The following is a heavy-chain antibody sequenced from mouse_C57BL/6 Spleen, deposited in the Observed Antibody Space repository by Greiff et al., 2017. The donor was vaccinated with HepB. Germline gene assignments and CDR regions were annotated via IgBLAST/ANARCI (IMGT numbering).Heavy chain of an antibody. V-gene: IGHV1-80*01. Sequence: VQLQESGAELVKPGASVKISCKASGYAFSSYWMNWVKQRPGKGLEWIGQIYPGDGDTNYNGKFKGKATLTADKSSSTAYMQLSSLTSEDSAVYFCARSRGSYAMDYWGQGTSVTVSS. CDR3: ARSRGSYAMDY. CDR2: IYPGDGDT. CDR1: GYAFSSYW. J-gene: IGHJ4*01.